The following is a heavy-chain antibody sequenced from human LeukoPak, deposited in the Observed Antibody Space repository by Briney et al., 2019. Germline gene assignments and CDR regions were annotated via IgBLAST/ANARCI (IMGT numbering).Heavy chain of an antibody. D-gene: IGHD2-15*01. CDR1: EFTFSSYA. V-gene: IGHV3-23*01. J-gene: IGHJ4*02. CDR3: ARELLGFFDY. Sequence: GGSLRLSCAASEFTFSSYAMSWVRQAPGKGLEWVSAISGSGGSTYYADSVKARFTISRDNSKNTLYLQMNSLRAEDTAVYYCARELLGFFDYWGQGTLVTVSS. CDR2: ISGSGGST.